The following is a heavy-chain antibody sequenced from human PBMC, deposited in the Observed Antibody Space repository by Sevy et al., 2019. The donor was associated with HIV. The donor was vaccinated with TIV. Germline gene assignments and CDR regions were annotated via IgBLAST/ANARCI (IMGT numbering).Heavy chain of an antibody. Sequence: SGPTLVKPTQTLTLTCTFSGFSLSTSGVGVGWIRQPPGKALEWLAVIYWDDDKRYSPSLKSGLTITKDTSKNQVVLRMTNLDPVDTATFYWAHDGGGYFDYWGQGTLVTVSS. V-gene: IGHV2-5*02. CDR3: AHDGGGYFDY. CDR2: IYWDDDK. CDR1: GFSLSTSGVG. D-gene: IGHD3-10*01. J-gene: IGHJ4*02.